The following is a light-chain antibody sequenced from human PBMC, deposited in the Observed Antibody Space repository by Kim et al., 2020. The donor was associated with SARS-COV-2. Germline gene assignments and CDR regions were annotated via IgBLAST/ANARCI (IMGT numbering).Light chain of an antibody. Sequence: AFVGGRVTITCRASETISSSLAWYQQKPGKAPKLLIYDASSLESVVPSRFSGSGSGTEFTLTISSLQPDDFATYYCQQYNVYPYTFGQGTKLEI. V-gene: IGKV1-5*01. J-gene: IGKJ2*01. CDR3: QQYNVYPYT. CDR2: DAS. CDR1: ETISSS.